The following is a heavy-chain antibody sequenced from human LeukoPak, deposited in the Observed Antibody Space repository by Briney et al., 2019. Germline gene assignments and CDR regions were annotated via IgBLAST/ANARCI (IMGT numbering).Heavy chain of an antibody. D-gene: IGHD3-22*01. J-gene: IGHJ1*01. CDR2: INHSGST. CDR1: GGSFSGYY. CDR3: ARPRHSSGYYRH. Sequence: SETLSLTCAVYGGSFSGYYWSWIRQPPGKGLEWIGEINHSGSTNYNPSLKSRVTISVDTSKNQFSLKLSSVTAADTAVYYCARPRHSSGYYRHWGQGTLVTVSS. V-gene: IGHV4-34*01.